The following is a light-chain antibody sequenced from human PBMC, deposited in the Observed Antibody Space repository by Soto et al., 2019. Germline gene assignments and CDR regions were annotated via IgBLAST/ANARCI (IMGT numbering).Light chain of an antibody. V-gene: IGKV3-20*01. CDR2: GAS. CDR1: QSVRSTF. CDR3: QQYHDSPMNT. J-gene: IGKJ2*01. Sequence: VLPQSPDTLSLSPGDRVTLSCRASQSVRSTFLAWCQQNPGQAPRLLIYGASNRATGIPDRFSGSASGTDFTLTISRLEPDDSAVYYCQQYHDSPMNTFGQGTKLEIK.